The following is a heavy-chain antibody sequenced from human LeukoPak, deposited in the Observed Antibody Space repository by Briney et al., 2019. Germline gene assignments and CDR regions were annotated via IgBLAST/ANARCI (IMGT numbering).Heavy chain of an antibody. D-gene: IGHD3-22*01. CDR3: AAVRHYYDSSGYLPYFDY. CDR2: IVVGSGNT. V-gene: IGHV1-58*01. CDR1: GFTFTSSA. Sequence: ASVKVSCKASGFTFTSSAVQWVRQARGQRLEWIGWIVVGSGNTNYAQKFQERVTITRDMSTSTAYMELSSLRSEDTAVYYCAAVRHYYDSSGYLPYFDYWGQGTLVTVSS. J-gene: IGHJ4*02.